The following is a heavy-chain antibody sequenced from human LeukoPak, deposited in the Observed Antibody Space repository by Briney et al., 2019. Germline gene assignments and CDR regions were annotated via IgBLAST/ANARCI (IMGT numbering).Heavy chain of an antibody. J-gene: IGHJ4*02. CDR2: IYYSGST. D-gene: IGHD4-11*01. V-gene: IGHV4-59*11. Sequence: SETLSLTCTVSGGSISSHYWSWIRQPPGKGLEWIGYIYYSGSTNYNPSLKSRVTISVDTSKNQFSLKLSSVTAADTAVYYCATALYDYSIQFDYWGQGTLVTVSS. CDR3: ATALYDYSIQFDY. CDR1: GGSISSHY.